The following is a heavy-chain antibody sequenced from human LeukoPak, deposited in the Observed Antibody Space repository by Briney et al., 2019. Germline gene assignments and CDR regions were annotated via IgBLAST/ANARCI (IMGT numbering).Heavy chain of an antibody. Sequence: KPSETLSLTCAVYGGSFSGYYWSWIRQPPGKGLEWIGYIYYSGSTNYNPSLRSRVTISVDTSKNQFSLKLSSVTAADTAVYYCARDRDYYYMDVWGKGTMVTVSS. CDR1: GGSFSGYY. CDR3: ARDRDYYYMDV. J-gene: IGHJ6*03. CDR2: IYYSGST. V-gene: IGHV4-59*01.